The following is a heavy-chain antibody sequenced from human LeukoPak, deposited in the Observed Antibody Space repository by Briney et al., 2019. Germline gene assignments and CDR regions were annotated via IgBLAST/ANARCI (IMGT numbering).Heavy chain of an antibody. Sequence: PGGSLRLSCAASGFTFSSYSMNWVRQAPGKGLEWVSSISSSSSYIYYADSVKGRFTISRDNAKHSLYLQMNSLRAEDTAVYYCARIFSTAMAYDAFDIWGQGTMVTVSS. J-gene: IGHJ3*02. V-gene: IGHV3-21*01. CDR2: ISSSSSYI. D-gene: IGHD5-18*01. CDR3: ARIFSTAMAYDAFDI. CDR1: GFTFSSYS.